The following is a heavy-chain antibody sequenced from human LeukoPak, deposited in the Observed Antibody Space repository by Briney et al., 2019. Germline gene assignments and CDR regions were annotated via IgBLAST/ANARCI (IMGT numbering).Heavy chain of an antibody. CDR3: AVNWNLDY. Sequence: GGSLRLSCAASGFTFSSYAMSWVRQAPGKGLEWVSAISFSGDGTYYADSVRGRFTISRDNSKNTLYLQMNSLRAEDTAVYYCAVNWNLDYWGQGTLVTVSS. J-gene: IGHJ4*02. V-gene: IGHV3-23*01. CDR2: ISFSGDGT. D-gene: IGHD1-1*01. CDR1: GFTFSSYA.